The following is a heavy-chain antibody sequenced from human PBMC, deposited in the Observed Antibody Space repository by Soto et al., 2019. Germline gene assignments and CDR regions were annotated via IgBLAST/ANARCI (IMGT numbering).Heavy chain of an antibody. D-gene: IGHD2-15*01. CDR3: ARYCSGGSCYLYDYGMDV. CDR1: GFTFSSYS. Sequence: TGGSLRLSCAASGFTFSSYSMNWVRQAPGKGLEWVSSISSSSSYIYYADSVKGRFTISRDNAKNSLYLQMNSLRAEDTAVYYCARYCSGGSCYLYDYGMDVWGQGTTVTSP. V-gene: IGHV3-21*01. J-gene: IGHJ6*02. CDR2: ISSSSSYI.